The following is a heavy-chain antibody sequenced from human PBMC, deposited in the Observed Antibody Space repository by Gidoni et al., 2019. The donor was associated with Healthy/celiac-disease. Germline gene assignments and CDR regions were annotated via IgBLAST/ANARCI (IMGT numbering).Heavy chain of an antibody. CDR2: IWYDGSNK. J-gene: IGHJ4*02. CDR1: GCTFSSYC. Sequence: QVQLVESGGCVVQPGRSLRLSCAASGCTFSSYCMHLVRQAPGQGLEWVAVIWYDGSNKYYADSVKGRFTISRDNSKNTLYLQMNSLRAEDTAVYYCARAPYSSSSGLDYWGQGTLVTVSS. V-gene: IGHV3-33*01. CDR3: ARAPYSSSSGLDY. D-gene: IGHD6-6*01.